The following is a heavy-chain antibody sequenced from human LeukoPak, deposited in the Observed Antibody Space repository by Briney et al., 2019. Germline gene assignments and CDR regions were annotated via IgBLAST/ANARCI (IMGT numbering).Heavy chain of an antibody. D-gene: IGHD6-19*01. CDR2: ISSSSSYI. V-gene: IGHV3-21*01. CDR3: ARDLMWLLDY. J-gene: IGHJ4*02. Sequence: GGSLRLSCAASGFTFSSYRMNWVRQAPGKGLEWVSSISSSSSYIYYADSVKGRFTISRDNAKNSLYLQMNSLRAEDTAVYYCARDLMWLLDYWGQGTLVTVSS. CDR1: GFTFSSYR.